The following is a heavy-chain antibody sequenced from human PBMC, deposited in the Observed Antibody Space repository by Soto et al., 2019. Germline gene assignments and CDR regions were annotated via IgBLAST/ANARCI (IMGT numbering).Heavy chain of an antibody. Sequence: LGESLKISCKGSGYSFTSYWISWVRQMPGKGLEWMGIIYPGDSGTRYSPSFQGQVTISADKSISTAYLQWSSLKASDTAMYYCARTAAAGKYYNGMDVWGQGTTVTVS. CDR3: ARTAAAGKYYNGMDV. V-gene: IGHV5-51*01. J-gene: IGHJ6*02. D-gene: IGHD6-13*01. CDR1: GYSFTSYW. CDR2: IYPGDSGT.